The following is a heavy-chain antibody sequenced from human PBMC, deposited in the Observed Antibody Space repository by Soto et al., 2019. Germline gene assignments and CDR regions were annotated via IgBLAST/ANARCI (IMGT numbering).Heavy chain of an antibody. J-gene: IGHJ5*02. CDR1: GGTFIGYY. D-gene: IGHD1-26*01. CDR3: ARAATYNWFDP. CDR2: INHSGST. V-gene: IGHV4-34*01. Sequence: PSVTLSLTCAVYGGTFIGYYWSWIRQPPGKGLEWIGEINHSGSTNYNPSLKSRVTISVDTSKNQFSLKLSSVTAADTAVYYCARAATYNWFDPWGQGTLVTVSS.